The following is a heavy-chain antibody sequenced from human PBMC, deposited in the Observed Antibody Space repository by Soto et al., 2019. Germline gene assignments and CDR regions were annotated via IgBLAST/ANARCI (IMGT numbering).Heavy chain of an antibody. CDR1: GYNFHTYW. CDR2: IYPHDSDT. D-gene: IGHD4-17*01. CDR3: ARPTDYHYGMEV. Sequence: GDSLKISCVGSGYNFHTYWIAWVRQMPGKGLEWMGFIYPHDSDTIYSPSFRGRVTISADKSINTAYLQWTSLKASDTAMYYCARPTDYHYGMEVWGQGTTVTVSS. J-gene: IGHJ6*02. V-gene: IGHV5-51*01.